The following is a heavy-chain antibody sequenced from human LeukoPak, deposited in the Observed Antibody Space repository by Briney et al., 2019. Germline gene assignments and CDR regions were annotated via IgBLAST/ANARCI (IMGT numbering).Heavy chain of an antibody. J-gene: IGHJ5*02. CDR2: VSGSGGST. D-gene: IGHD5-24*01. Sequence: GGSLRLSCAASGFTFSNYAMTWVRQAPGKGLEWVSVVSGSGGSTYYADSVKGRFTISRDNSKNTLYLQMNSLRAEDTAVYYCARVPDGYNLGTYFDPWGQGTLVTVSS. CDR1: GFTFSNYA. V-gene: IGHV3-23*01. CDR3: ARVPDGYNLGTYFDP.